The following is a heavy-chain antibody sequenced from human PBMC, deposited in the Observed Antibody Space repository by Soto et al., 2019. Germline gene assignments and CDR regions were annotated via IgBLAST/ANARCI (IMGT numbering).Heavy chain of an antibody. Sequence: EVQLVESGGGLVQPGGSLRLSCAASGFAFSTKWMHWVRQGPGKGLVWVSRINIDGTTTNYADSVKGRFTISRDNAKNMLYLQMDSLRAEDTVVYYCARIPYSDTDPCPWGQGTLVTVSS. CDR1: GFAFSTKW. V-gene: IGHV3-74*01. J-gene: IGHJ5*02. CDR3: ARIPYSDTDPCP. CDR2: INIDGTTT. D-gene: IGHD1-26*01.